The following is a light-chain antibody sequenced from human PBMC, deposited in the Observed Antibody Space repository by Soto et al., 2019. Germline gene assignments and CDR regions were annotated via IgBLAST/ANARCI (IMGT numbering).Light chain of an antibody. CDR2: GNS. J-gene: IGLJ2*01. Sequence: QSVLTQPPSVSGAPGQRVTISCTGSSSNIGAGYDVHWYQQLPGTAPKRLIYGNSNRPSGVPDRFSGSKSGTSASLASTGLQAEDEADYYCQSYDSSLSAVFGGGTKLTVL. CDR1: SSNIGAGYD. CDR3: QSYDSSLSAV. V-gene: IGLV1-40*01.